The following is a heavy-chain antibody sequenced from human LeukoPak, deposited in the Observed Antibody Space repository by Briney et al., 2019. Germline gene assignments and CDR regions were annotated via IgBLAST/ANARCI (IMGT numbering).Heavy chain of an antibody. Sequence: GGSLRLSCAASGFTFRSYSMNWVRQAPEKGLEWVSSIKSNSRNIYYADSVKGRFTISRDNAKNSLYLQMNSLRAEDTAVYYCAREGGGDLLGDEAFDIWGQGTMVTVSS. J-gene: IGHJ3*02. CDR2: IKSNSRNI. CDR1: GFTFRSYS. D-gene: IGHD1-26*01. V-gene: IGHV3-21*01. CDR3: AREGGGDLLGDEAFDI.